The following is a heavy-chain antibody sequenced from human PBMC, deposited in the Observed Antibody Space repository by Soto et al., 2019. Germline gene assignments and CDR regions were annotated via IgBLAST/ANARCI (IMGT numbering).Heavy chain of an antibody. D-gene: IGHD2-2*01. CDR2: ISAYNGNT. Sequence: ASVKVSCKASGYTFTSYGISWVRQAPGQGLEWMGWISAYNGNTNYAQKLQGRVTMTTDTSTSTAYMELRSLRSDDTAVYYCARGRPLICSSTSCYDFDYWGQGTLVTVSS. CDR1: GYTFTSYG. CDR3: ARGRPLICSSTSCYDFDY. J-gene: IGHJ4*02. V-gene: IGHV1-18*01.